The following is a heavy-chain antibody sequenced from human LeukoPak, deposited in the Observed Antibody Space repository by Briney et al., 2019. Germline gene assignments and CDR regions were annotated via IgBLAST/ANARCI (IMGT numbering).Heavy chain of an antibody. CDR1: GYTFTGYY. CDR3: ARNQPFGYSYGSGTRDAFDI. J-gene: IGHJ3*02. V-gene: IGHV1-2*02. D-gene: IGHD5-18*01. CDR2: INPNSGGT. Sequence: ASVSVSCKASGYTFTGYYIHWVRQAPGQGPEWVGWINPNSGGTNYAQKFQGRVTMNSDTFISTGFMEQSSLRSDDTAVYYCARNQPFGYSYGSGTRDAFDIWGQGTLITVSS.